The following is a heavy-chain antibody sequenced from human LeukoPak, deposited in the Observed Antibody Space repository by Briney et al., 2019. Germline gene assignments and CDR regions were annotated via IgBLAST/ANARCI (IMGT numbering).Heavy chain of an antibody. J-gene: IGHJ5*02. CDR2: IIPIFGTA. CDR3: ARDRGYQDGSCWFDP. CDR1: GGTFSSYA. V-gene: IGHV1-69*05. Sequence: SVKVSCKASGGTFSSYAISWVRQAPGQGLEWMGGIIPIFGTANYAQKFQGRVTITTDESTSTAYMELSSLRSEDTAVYYCARDRGYQDGSCWFDPWGQGTLVTVSS. D-gene: IGHD2-2*01.